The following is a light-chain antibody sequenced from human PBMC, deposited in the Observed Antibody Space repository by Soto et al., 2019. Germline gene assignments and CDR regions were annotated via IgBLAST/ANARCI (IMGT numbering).Light chain of an antibody. Sequence: EIVLTQSPATLSVSPGERATLSCRASRSVGPNLVWYQQKFGQAPTLLIYAVSTRATGVPDRFSGSGSGTEFTLTISNLQPEDVAVYYCHQYNNWPSWTFGQGTKVDIK. V-gene: IGKV3-15*01. J-gene: IGKJ1*01. CDR1: RSVGPN. CDR3: HQYNNWPSWT. CDR2: AVS.